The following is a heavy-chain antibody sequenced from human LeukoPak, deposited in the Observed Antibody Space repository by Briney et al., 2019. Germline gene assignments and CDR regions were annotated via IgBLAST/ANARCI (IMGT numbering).Heavy chain of an antibody. CDR1: GFTFSSYE. CDR2: ISSSGSTI. J-gene: IGHJ5*02. D-gene: IGHD3-10*01. Sequence: PGGSLRLSCAASGFTFSSYEMNWVRQAPGKGLEWVSYISSSGSTIYYADSVKGRFTISRDNAKNTLYLQMNSLRAEDTAVYYCARLGPLLLWFGELSNWFDPWGQGTLVTVSS. CDR3: ARLGPLLLWFGELSNWFDP. V-gene: IGHV3-48*03.